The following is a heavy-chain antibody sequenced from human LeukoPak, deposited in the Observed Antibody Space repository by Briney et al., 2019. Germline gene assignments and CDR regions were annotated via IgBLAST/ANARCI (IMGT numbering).Heavy chain of an antibody. CDR3: ARGYSGYLY. V-gene: IGHV4-34*01. D-gene: IGHD5-12*01. Sequence: SETLSLTCAVYGGSFSGYYWSWIRQPPGKGLEWIGEIDHSGSTNYNPSLKSRVTISVDTSKNQFSLKLSPVTAADTAVYYCARGYSGYLYWGQGTLVTVSS. J-gene: IGHJ4*02. CDR1: GGSFSGYY. CDR2: IDHSGST.